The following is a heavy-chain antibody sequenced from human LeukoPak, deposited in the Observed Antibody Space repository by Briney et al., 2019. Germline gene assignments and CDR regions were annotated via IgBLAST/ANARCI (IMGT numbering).Heavy chain of an antibody. CDR1: GYTFSSYG. Sequence: ASVKVSCKASGYTFSSYGFIWVRQAPGQRLEWMGWISVYNGNTRYAQKLQGRVTMTTDTSTGTAHMELRGLRSDDTAVYYCARQGCSTTSCTDQYYYYGVDVWGQGTTVTVSS. J-gene: IGHJ6*02. CDR3: ARQGCSTTSCTDQYYYYGVDV. CDR2: ISVYNGNT. V-gene: IGHV1-18*01. D-gene: IGHD2-2*01.